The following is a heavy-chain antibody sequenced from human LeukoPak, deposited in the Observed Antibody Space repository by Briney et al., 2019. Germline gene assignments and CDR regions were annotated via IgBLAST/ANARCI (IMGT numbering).Heavy chain of an antibody. CDR3: AIHSLSSDIVVVPAAGL. D-gene: IGHD2-2*01. CDR1: GYTFTSYA. CDR2: INPNSGGT. J-gene: IGHJ4*02. V-gene: IGHV1-2*02. Sequence: ASVKVSCKASGYTFTSYAMNWVRQDPGQGLEWMGCINPNSGGTNYAQKFQGRVTMTRDTSISTAYMELSRLRSDDTAVYYCAIHSLSSDIVVVPAAGLWGQGTLVTVSS.